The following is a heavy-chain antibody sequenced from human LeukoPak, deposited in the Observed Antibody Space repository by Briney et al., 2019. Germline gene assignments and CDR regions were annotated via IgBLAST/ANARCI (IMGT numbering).Heavy chain of an antibody. CDR2: IYHNGTH. J-gene: IGHJ6*02. V-gene: IGHV4-4*02. CDR1: VGSISSGNW. D-gene: IGHD2-2*02. Sequence: SETLSLTCAVSVGSISSGNWWTWVRQSPGKGLEWVGEIYHNGTHNYNPSLKSLVTISADTFKNHFSLKLTSVTAADTAVYYCATAPILRGEGGEHYKYGMDVWGQGTTVIVSS. CDR3: ATAPILRGEGGEHYKYGMDV.